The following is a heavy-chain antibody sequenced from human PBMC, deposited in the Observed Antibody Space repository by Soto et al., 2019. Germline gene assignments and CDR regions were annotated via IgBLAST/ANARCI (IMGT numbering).Heavy chain of an antibody. CDR2: ISSSGSTI. D-gene: IGHD4-17*01. CDR3: ARKVVGDGRLRWYGYFDY. CDR1: GFTFSDYY. Sequence: PGGSLRLSCAASGFTFSDYYMSWIRQAPGKGLEWVSYISSSGSTIYYADSVKGRFTISRDNAKNSLYLQMNSLRAEDTAVYYCARKVVGDGRLRWYGYFDYWGQGTLVTVSS. J-gene: IGHJ4*02. V-gene: IGHV3-11*01.